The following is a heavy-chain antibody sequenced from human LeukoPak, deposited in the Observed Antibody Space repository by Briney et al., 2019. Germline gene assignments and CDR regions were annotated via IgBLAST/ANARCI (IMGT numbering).Heavy chain of an antibody. Sequence: SETLSLTCTVSGGSISSYYWSWIRQPAGKGLEWIGRIYTSGSTNYNPSLKSRVTMSVDTSNNQFSLKLSSVTAADTAVYYCASSGYSYGSAFDIWGQGTMVTVSS. D-gene: IGHD5-18*01. V-gene: IGHV4-4*07. CDR1: GGSISSYY. CDR3: ASSGYSYGSAFDI. CDR2: IYTSGST. J-gene: IGHJ3*02.